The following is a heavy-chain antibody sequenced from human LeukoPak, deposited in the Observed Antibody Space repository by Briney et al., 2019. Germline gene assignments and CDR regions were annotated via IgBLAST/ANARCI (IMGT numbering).Heavy chain of an antibody. CDR2: ISATGGNT. CDR1: GFTFSSYG. J-gene: IGHJ4*02. D-gene: IGHD6-19*01. CDR3: AKGGYSSGWRNYFDY. Sequence: GGSLRLSCAASGFTFSSYGITWVRQAPGKGLEWVSTISATGGNTYYADSVKGRFTISRDNSKDTLYLQMNSLGAEDTAVYYCAKGGYSSGWRNYFDYWGQGTLVTVSS. V-gene: IGHV3-23*01.